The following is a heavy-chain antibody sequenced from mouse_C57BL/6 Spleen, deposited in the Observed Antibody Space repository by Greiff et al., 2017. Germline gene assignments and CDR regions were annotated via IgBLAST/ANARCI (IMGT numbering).Heavy chain of an antibody. CDR1: GYTFTSYW. V-gene: IGHV1-69*01. J-gene: IGHJ2*01. D-gene: IGHD1-1*01. CDR3: ASADGSSYECGFDY. CDR2: IDPSDSYT. Sequence: QVQLQQPGAELVMPGASVKLSCKASGYTFTSYWMHWVKQRPGQGLEWIGEIDPSDSYTNYNQKFKGKSTLTVDKSSSTAYMQLSSLTSEDSAVYYCASADGSSYECGFDYWGQGTTLTVSS.